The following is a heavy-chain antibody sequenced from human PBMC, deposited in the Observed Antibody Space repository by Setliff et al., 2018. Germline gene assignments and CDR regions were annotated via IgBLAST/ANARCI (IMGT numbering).Heavy chain of an antibody. V-gene: IGHV4-38-2*02. Sequence: PSETLSLTCTVSGYSISSGYYWGWIRQPPGKGLEWIGSIYHSGSTYYNPSLKSRVTISVGTSKNQFSLRLTSVTAADTAIYYCARVRNTQNGFFDYWSQGTLVTVSS. J-gene: IGHJ4*02. CDR1: GYSISSGYY. CDR2: IYHSGST. CDR3: ARVRNTQNGFFDY. D-gene: IGHD1-1*01.